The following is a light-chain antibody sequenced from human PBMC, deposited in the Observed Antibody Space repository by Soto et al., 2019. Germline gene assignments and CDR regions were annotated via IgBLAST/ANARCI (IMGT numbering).Light chain of an antibody. CDR1: SSDVGSYKL. J-gene: IGLJ2*01. CDR3: CSYAASSTSVV. CDR2: DGS. V-gene: IGLV2-23*01. Sequence: QSALTQPASVSESPGQSITISCTGTSSDVGSYKLVSWYQQHPGKAPKLMIYDGSERPSGVSDRFSGSKSGNTAYLTISGLQAEDEADYYCCSYAASSTSVVFGGGTKLTVL.